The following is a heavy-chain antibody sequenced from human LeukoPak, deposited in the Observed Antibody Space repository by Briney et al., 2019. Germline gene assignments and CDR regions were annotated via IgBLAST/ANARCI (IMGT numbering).Heavy chain of an antibody. CDR1: GFTFSDYY. J-gene: IGHJ4*02. CDR3: ARVGASGTADY. V-gene: IGHV3-11*06. CDR2: ISSSCSDT. D-gene: IGHD4/OR15-4a*01. Sequence: PGGSLRLSCAASGFTFSDYYMSWIRQAPGKGLEWVSYISSSCSDTNYAASVKGRFTISRDNAKNSLYLQMNSLRAEDTAVYYCARVGASGTADYWGQGTLVTVSS.